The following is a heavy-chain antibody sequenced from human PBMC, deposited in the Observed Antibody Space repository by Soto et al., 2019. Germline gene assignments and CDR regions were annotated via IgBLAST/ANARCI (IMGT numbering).Heavy chain of an antibody. D-gene: IGHD6-6*01. V-gene: IGHV1-2*02. CDR3: ARSTIAARHYYYYGMDV. Sequence: AASVKVSCKASGYTFTGYYMHWVRQAPGQGLEWMGWINPNSGGTNYAQKFQGRVTMTRDTSISTAYMELSRLRSDDTAVYYCARSTIAARHYYYYGMDVWGQGTTVTVSS. CDR1: GYTFTGYY. CDR2: INPNSGGT. J-gene: IGHJ6*02.